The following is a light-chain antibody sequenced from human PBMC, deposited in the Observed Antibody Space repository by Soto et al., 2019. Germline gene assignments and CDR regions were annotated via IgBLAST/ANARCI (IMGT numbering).Light chain of an antibody. V-gene: IGKV4-1*01. CDR3: QQYYSTPPT. Sequence: DIVMTQSPDSLAVSLGERATINCKSSQSVLYSSNNKNYLAWYQQKPGQPPKLLIYWASTRESGVPDRISGSGSGTDFTLTISSLQAEDVAVYHCQQYYSTPPTFGQGTKVDIK. CDR2: WAS. CDR1: QSVLYSSNNKNY. J-gene: IGKJ1*01.